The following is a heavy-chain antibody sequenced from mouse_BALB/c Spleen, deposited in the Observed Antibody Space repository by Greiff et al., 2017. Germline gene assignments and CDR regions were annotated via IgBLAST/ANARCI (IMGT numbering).Heavy chain of an antibody. J-gene: IGHJ4*01. D-gene: IGHD2-4*01. CDR2: ISSGGSYT. Sequence: DVKLVESGGGLVKPGGSLKLSCAASGFTFSSYAMSWVRQSPEKRLEWVAEISSGGSYTYYPDTVTGRFTISRDNAKNTLYLEMSSLRSEDTAMYYCAKIYYDYHYAMDYWGQGTSGTVSS. CDR3: AKIYYDYHYAMDY. V-gene: IGHV5-9-4*01. CDR1: GFTFSSYA.